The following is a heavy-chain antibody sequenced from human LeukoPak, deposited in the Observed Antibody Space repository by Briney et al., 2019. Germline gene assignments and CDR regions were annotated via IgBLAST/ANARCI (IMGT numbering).Heavy chain of an antibody. Sequence: PSETLSLTCTVSGGSISSSSYYWGWIRQPPGKGLEWIGSIYYSGSTYYNPSLKSRVTISVDTSKNQFSLKLSSVTAADTAVYYCARPSNRITGTSSGDDYWGQGTLVTVSS. J-gene: IGHJ4*02. CDR3: ARPSNRITGTSSGDDY. D-gene: IGHD1-7*01. CDR2: IYYSGST. V-gene: IGHV4-39*01. CDR1: GGSISSSSYY.